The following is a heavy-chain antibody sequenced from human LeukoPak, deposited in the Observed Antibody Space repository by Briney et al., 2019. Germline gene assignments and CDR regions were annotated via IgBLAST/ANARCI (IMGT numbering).Heavy chain of an antibody. CDR1: GFTFSSYA. CDR2: ISGSGGST. D-gene: IGHD2-2*01. V-gene: IGHV3-23*01. J-gene: IGHJ6*03. Sequence: GGSLRLSCAASGFTFSSYAMSWVRQAPGKGLEWVSAISGSGGSTYYADSVKGRFTISRDNSKNTLYLQMNSLRAEDTAVYYCARDAKDIVVVPAAMPSQQSVYYYYYMDVWGKGTTVTISS. CDR3: ARDAKDIVVVPAAMPSQQSVYYYYYMDV.